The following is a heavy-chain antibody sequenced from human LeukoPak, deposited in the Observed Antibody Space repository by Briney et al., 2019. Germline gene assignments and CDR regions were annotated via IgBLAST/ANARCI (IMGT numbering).Heavy chain of an antibody. CDR2: INWNGGST. CDR3: ARGSSWRTKNWFDP. CDR1: GLTFDDYG. Sequence: GGSLRLSCTASGLTFDDYGMNWVRQAPGKGLQWVSGINWNGGSTGYADSVKGRFTISRDNSKNTLYLQMNSLRAEDTAVYYCARGSSWRTKNWFDPWGQGTLVTVSS. V-gene: IGHV3-20*04. J-gene: IGHJ5*02. D-gene: IGHD6-13*01.